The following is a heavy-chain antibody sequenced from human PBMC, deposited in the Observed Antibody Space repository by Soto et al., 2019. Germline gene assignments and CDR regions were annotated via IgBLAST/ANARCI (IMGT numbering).Heavy chain of an antibody. CDR3: TTLPYGDYIHFYYGVDF. CDR2: IKRKADGGTT. J-gene: IGHJ6*02. V-gene: IGHV3-15*01. D-gene: IGHD4-17*01. CDR1: RLSFSYAW. Sequence: GGSLRLPCVLSRLSFSYAWMNWVRQAPGKGLEWVGRIKRKADGGTTSYAAPVKGRFTLSRDDSKATLYLQMDSLKTEDTAVYYCTTLPYGDYIHFYYGVDFCGQGTTVTVSS.